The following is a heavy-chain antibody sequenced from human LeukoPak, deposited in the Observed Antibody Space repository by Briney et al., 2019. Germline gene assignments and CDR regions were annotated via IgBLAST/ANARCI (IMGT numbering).Heavy chain of an antibody. CDR3: ARDSGIVGATDDAFDI. J-gene: IGHJ3*02. Sequence: ASVKVSCKASGYTFTGYYMHWVRQAPGQGLEWMGWINPNSGGTNYAQKFQGGVTMTRDTSISTAYMELSRLRSDDTAVYYCARDSGIVGATDDAFDIWGQGTMVTVSS. V-gene: IGHV1-2*02. CDR2: INPNSGGT. D-gene: IGHD1-26*01. CDR1: GYTFTGYY.